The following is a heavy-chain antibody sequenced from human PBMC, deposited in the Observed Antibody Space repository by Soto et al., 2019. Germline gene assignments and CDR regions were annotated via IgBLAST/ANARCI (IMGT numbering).Heavy chain of an antibody. CDR2: ISGSGGNA. CDR1: GFTFSSYA. D-gene: IGHD1-26*01. J-gene: IGHJ6*02. Sequence: EVQLLESGGGLEQPGGSLRLSSAASGFTFSSYAMSWVRQAPGKGLKWVSTISGSGGNAYYADSVKGRFSISRDNSKNTLRLQMNSLRADDTAVYYCAKDGASGSYPPYYYFGMDVWGQGTTVTVSS. CDR3: AKDGASGSYPPYYYFGMDV. V-gene: IGHV3-23*01.